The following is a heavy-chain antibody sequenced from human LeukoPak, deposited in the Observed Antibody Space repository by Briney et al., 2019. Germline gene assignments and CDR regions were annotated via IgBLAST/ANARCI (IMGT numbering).Heavy chain of an antibody. V-gene: IGHV1-24*01. J-gene: IGHJ4*02. CDR3: ATGLAEFGGVIVTFDY. CDR2: FDPEDGET. CDR1: GYTLTELS. D-gene: IGHD3-16*02. Sequence: ASVKVSCKVSGYTLTELSMHWVRQAPGKGLEWMGGFDPEDGETIYAQKFQGRVTMTEDTSTDTAYMELSSLRSEDTAVYYCATGLAEFGGVIVTFDYWGQGTLVTVSS.